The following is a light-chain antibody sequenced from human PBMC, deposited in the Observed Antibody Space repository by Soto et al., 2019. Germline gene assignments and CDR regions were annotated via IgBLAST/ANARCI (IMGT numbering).Light chain of an antibody. J-gene: IGKJ5*01. CDR2: DAS. CDR1: QSVSYY. CDR3: QQDYNLPIT. V-gene: IGKV3-20*01. Sequence: EIVLTQSPSTLSLSPGERATLSCRASQSVSYYLAWYQQKPGQAPRLLIYDASSRATGVPDRFSGSGSGTDFTLTISRLEPEDFAVYYCQQDYNLPITFGQGTRLEI.